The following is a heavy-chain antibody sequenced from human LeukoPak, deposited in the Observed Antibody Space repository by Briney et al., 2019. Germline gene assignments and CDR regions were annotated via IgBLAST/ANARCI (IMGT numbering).Heavy chain of an antibody. J-gene: IGHJ4*02. Sequence: SETLSLTCTVSGGSISSYYWSWLRQPPGKGLEWIGYIYYSGSTNYNPSLKSRVTISVDTSKNQFSLKLSSVTAADTAVYYCARTEGAAGTLHIDYWGQGTLVTVSS. CDR2: IYYSGST. CDR1: GGSISSYY. D-gene: IGHD6-13*01. V-gene: IGHV4-59*01. CDR3: ARTEGAAGTLHIDY.